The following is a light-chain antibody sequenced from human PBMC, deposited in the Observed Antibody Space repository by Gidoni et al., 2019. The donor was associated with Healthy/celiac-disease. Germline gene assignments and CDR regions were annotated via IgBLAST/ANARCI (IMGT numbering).Light chain of an antibody. J-gene: IGKJ2*01. CDR2: GAS. CDR3: QQYGSSLFMYT. V-gene: IGKV3-20*01. CDR1: QSVSSSY. Sequence: EIVLTQSTGTLSLSPGERATLSCRASQSVSSSYLAWYQQKPGQAPRLLIYGASSRATGIPDRFSGSGSGTDFTLTISRLEPEDFAVYYCQQYGSSLFMYTFGQGTKLEIK.